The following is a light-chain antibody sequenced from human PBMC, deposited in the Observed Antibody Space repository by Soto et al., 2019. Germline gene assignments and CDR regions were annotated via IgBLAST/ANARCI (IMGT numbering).Light chain of an antibody. CDR1: QSVSGY. CDR2: GAS. CDR3: QQYNNWPWT. V-gene: IGKV3-15*01. Sequence: EIVMTQSPATLSVSPGERATLSCRASQSVSGYLAWYQQKPGQAPRLLIYGASTRATGFPARFSGSGSGTDFTLTISSLQSEDFAVYYCQQYNNWPWTFGQGTKVDI. J-gene: IGKJ1*01.